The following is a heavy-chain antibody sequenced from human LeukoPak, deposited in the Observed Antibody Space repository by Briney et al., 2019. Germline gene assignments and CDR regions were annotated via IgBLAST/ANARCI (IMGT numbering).Heavy chain of an antibody. D-gene: IGHD3-9*01. CDR2: INPNSGGT. CDR3: ARGRYFDWLLPSSYFDY. V-gene: IGHV1-2*04. Sequence: ASVKVSCKASGYTFTGYYMHWVRQAPGQGLEWMGWINPNSGGTNYAQKFQGWVTMTRDTSISTAYMELSRLRSDDTAVYYCARGRYFDWLLPSSYFDYWGQGTLVTVSS. CDR1: GYTFTGYY. J-gene: IGHJ4*02.